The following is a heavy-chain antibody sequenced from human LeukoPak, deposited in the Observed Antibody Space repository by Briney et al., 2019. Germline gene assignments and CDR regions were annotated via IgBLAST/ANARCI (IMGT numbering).Heavy chain of an antibody. J-gene: IGHJ4*02. CDR2: ITGGGDDT. CDR3: AKGSRVSRPYYFDY. D-gene: IGHD6-6*01. V-gene: IGHV3-23*01. Sequence: GGSLRLSCAASGFTFSSYAMSXVRQAPGKGLXWXSAITGGGDDTYYADSVEGRFTISRDNSKNTLYLQMNSLRAEDTAVYYCAKGSRVSRPYYFDYWGQGTLVTVSS. CDR1: GFTFSSYA.